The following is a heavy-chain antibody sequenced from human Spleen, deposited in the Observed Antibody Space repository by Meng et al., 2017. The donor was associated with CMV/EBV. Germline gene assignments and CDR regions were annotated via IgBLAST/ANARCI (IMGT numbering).Heavy chain of an antibody. Sequence: LTCTDSGGSTSSGSYYWTWIRQHPGKGLEWIGYIYYSGSTYYNPSLKTRVTISLDTSKNQFSLKLSSVTAADTAVYYCARAFANNFDYWGQGTLVTVSS. CDR2: IYYSGST. CDR3: ARAFANNFDY. J-gene: IGHJ4*02. V-gene: IGHV4-31*03. D-gene: IGHD1/OR15-1a*01. CDR1: GGSTSSGSYY.